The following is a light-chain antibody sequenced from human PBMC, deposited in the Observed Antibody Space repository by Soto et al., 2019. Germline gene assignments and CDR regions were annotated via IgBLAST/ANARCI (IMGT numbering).Light chain of an antibody. CDR2: GAS. V-gene: IGKV3-20*01. Sequence: ESGLTQSPVTLSLSPWERSTLSCRASQSVGSDLAWYQQKPGQAPRLLIYGASSRDTGIPDRFSGSGSGTDFTLTISRLEPEDFAVYYCQQYGSSLWTFGQGTKVDI. CDR3: QQYGSSLWT. J-gene: IGKJ1*01. CDR1: QSVGSD.